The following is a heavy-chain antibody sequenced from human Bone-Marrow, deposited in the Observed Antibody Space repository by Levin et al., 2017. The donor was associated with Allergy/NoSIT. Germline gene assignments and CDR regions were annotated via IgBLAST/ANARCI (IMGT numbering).Heavy chain of an antibody. Sequence: GGSLRLSCAASGFTFSSHGMQWVRQAPGKGLEWVAVIWYDGSERYYADSVKGRFTISRDNSKNTLYLQMNSLRAEDTAVYYCARDGSSGYLHFDYWGQGILVTVSS. J-gene: IGHJ4*02. V-gene: IGHV3-33*01. CDR2: IWYDGSER. CDR3: ARDGSSGYLHFDY. CDR1: GFTFSSHG. D-gene: IGHD3-22*01.